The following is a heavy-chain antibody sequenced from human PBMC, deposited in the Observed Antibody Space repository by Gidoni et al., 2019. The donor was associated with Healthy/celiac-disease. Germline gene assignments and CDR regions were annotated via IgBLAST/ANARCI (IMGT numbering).Heavy chain of an antibody. V-gene: IGHV1-58*01. CDR3: AADGYYYDSSGYYPPDY. CDR2: LVVGSGNT. CDR1: GFTFTSSA. J-gene: IGHJ4*02. Sequence: QMQLVQSGPEVKKPGTSVKVSCKASGFTFTSSAVQWVRQARGQRLEWIGWLVVGSGNTNYAQKFQESVTITRDMSTSTAYMELSSLRSEDTAVYYCAADGYYYDSSGYYPPDYWGQGTLVTVSS. D-gene: IGHD3-22*01.